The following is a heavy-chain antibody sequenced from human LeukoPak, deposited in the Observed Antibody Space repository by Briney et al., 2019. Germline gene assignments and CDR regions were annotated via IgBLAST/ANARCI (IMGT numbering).Heavy chain of an antibody. Sequence: GGSLRLSCAASGFTFSDYYMSWIRQAPGKGLEWVSYISSSGSTIYYTDSVRGRFTISRDNAKNSLYLQMNSLRAEDTAVYYCAREISGERTYYFDYWGQGTLVTVSS. J-gene: IGHJ4*02. CDR1: GFTFSDYY. CDR3: AREISGERTYYFDY. D-gene: IGHD1-26*01. V-gene: IGHV3-11*01. CDR2: ISSSGSTI.